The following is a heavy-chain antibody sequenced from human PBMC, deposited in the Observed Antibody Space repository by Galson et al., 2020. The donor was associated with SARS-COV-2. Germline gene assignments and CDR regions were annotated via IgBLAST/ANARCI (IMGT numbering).Heavy chain of an antibody. D-gene: IGHD3-22*01. V-gene: IGHV1-18*04. CDR2: INAYNGKT. J-gene: IGHJ4*02. CDR1: GYSFTDYY. CDR3: ARVYNYYDSSGYLYYLDY. Sequence: ASVKVSCQASGYSFTDYYIHWVRQAPGEGLEWMGWINAYNGKTIYAHKLQARVTMTTDTSTSTAYMELRSLRSDDTAMYYCARVYNYYDSSGYLYYLDYWGQGTLVTVSS.